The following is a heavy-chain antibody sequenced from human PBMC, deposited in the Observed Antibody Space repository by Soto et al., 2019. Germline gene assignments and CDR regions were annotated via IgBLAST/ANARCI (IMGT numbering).Heavy chain of an antibody. D-gene: IGHD6-6*01. CDR1: GFTFSSYA. CDR3: APYSSSKGMEV. V-gene: IGHV3-30-3*01. CDR2: ISYDGSNK. Sequence: QVQLVESGGGVVQPGRSLRLSCAASGFTFSSYAMHWVRQAPGKGLEWVAVISYDGSNKYYADSVKGRFTISRDNSKNTLYLQMNSLRAEDTAVYYCAPYSSSKGMEVWGQGTTVTVSS. J-gene: IGHJ6*02.